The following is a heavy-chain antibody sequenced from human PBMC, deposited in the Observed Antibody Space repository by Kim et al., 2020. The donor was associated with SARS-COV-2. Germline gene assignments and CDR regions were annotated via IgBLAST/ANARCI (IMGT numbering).Heavy chain of an antibody. CDR2: INAGNGNT. CDR3: ARDPTLITIFGVVTYYYGMDV. Sequence: ASVKVSCKASGYTFTSYAMHWVRQAPGQRLEWMGWINAGNGNTKYSQKFQGRVTITRDTPASTAYMELSSLRSEDTAVYYCARDPTLITIFGVVTYYYGMDVWGQGTTVTVSS. V-gene: IGHV1-3*01. CDR1: GYTFTSYA. J-gene: IGHJ6*02. D-gene: IGHD3-3*01.